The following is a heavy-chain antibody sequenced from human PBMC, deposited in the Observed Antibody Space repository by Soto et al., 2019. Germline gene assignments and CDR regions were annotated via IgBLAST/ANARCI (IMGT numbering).Heavy chain of an antibody. V-gene: IGHV1-18*01. J-gene: IGHJ4*02. CDR2: ISAYNGNT. CDR1: GYTFTSYG. CDR3: ARDNLSGYDYWLNIPAYFDY. Sequence: AASVKVSCKASGYTFTSYGISWVRQAPGQGLEWMGWISAYNGNTNHAQKLQGRVTMTTDTSTSTAYMELRSLRSDDTAVYYCARDNLSGYDYWLNIPAYFDYWGQGTLVTVSS. D-gene: IGHD5-12*01.